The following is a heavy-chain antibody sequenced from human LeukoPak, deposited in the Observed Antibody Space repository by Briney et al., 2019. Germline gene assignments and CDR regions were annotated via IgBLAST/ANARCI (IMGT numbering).Heavy chain of an antibody. Sequence: PGGSLRLSCAASGFTVSSNYMSWVRQAPGKGLEWVSVIYSGGSTYYADSVKGRFTISRDNSKNTLYLQMNSLRAEDTAVYYCARERTDFWSGYSPRALYYYYMDVWGKGTTVTVSS. D-gene: IGHD3-3*01. V-gene: IGHV3-66*02. CDR2: IYSGGST. J-gene: IGHJ6*03. CDR1: GFTVSSNY. CDR3: ARERTDFWSGYSPRALYYYYMDV.